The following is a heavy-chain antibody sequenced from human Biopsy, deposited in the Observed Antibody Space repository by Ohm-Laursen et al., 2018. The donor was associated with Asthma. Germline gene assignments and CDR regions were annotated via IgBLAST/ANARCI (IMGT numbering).Heavy chain of an antibody. CDR3: ARKAGSCISRTCYSLDF. V-gene: IGHV1-69*13. D-gene: IGHD2-2*01. Sequence: AASVKVSCKSLGGTFNTYVIGWVRQAPGQGLEWMGGINSVFGTTTYPQKFQDRVTITADDSTSTVYMGLSSLRPEDTAVYYCARKAGSCISRTCYSLDFWGQGTLVTVSS. CDR2: INSVFGTT. CDR1: GGTFNTYV. J-gene: IGHJ4*02.